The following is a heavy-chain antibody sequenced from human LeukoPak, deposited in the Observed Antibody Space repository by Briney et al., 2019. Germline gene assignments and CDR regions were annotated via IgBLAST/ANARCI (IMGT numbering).Heavy chain of an antibody. D-gene: IGHD6-19*01. CDR3: ARDHGPYSSGRLPGY. CDR1: GFTFSSYG. J-gene: IGHJ4*02. V-gene: IGHV3-30*02. Sequence: GGSLRLSCAASGFTFSSYGMHWVRQAPGKGLEWVAFIRYDGSNKYYADSVKGRFTISRDNSKNTLYLQMNSLRAEDTAVYYCARDHGPYSSGRLPGYWGQGTLVTVSS. CDR2: IRYDGSNK.